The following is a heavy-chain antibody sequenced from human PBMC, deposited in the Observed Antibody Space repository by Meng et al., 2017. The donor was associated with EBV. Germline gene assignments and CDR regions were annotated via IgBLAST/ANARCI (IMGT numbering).Heavy chain of an antibody. CDR3: ARGDYTNYPRWFDP. D-gene: IGHD4-11*01. Sequence: QVQLQESGPGLVQPSGXLSLTCTVSGGSVNNESYYWGWIRQPPGKGLEYIGYIYYTGSTNYNSSLKSRVTISLDKSKNQFSLKLTSLTAADTAIYYCARGDYTNYPRWFDPWGQGTLGTVSS. V-gene: IGHV4-61*01. CDR1: GGSVNNESYY. J-gene: IGHJ5*02. CDR2: IYYTGST.